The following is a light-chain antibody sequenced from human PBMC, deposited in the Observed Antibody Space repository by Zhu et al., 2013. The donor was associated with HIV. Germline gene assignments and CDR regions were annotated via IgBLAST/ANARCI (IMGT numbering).Light chain of an antibody. CDR3: QQANSFPRT. Sequence: DIVMTQSPDSLAVSLGERAAINCKSSQTILYSSNNKNYLAWYQQKPGQPPKLLIYWASTRESGVPDRFSGSGSGTDFTLTISSLQPEDFATYYCQQANSFPRTFGQGTKVE. V-gene: IGKV4-1*01. J-gene: IGKJ1*01. CDR2: WAS. CDR1: QTILYSSNNKNY.